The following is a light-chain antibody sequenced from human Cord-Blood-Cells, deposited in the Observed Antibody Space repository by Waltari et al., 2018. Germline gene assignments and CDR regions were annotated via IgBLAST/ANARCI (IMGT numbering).Light chain of an antibody. CDR3: CSYAGSSTWL. V-gene: IGLV2-23*01. CDR2: EGS. CDR1: SSDVGSYNL. Sequence: QSALTQPASVSGSPGQSITISCTGTSSDVGSYNLVSWYQQHPGKAPKLMIYEGSKRPSGVSNRFSGYKSGNTASLTISGLQAEDEADYYCCSYAGSSTWLFGGGTKLTVL. J-gene: IGLJ3*02.